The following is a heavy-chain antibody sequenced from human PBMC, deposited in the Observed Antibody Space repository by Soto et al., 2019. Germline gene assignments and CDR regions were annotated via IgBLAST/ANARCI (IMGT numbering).Heavy chain of an antibody. CDR1: GFTFSDYW. CDR3: ARGLRGYYGKDV. J-gene: IGHJ6*02. CDR2: IKGDASSI. Sequence: EVQLVEFGGGLVQPGGSLRLSCAASGFTFSDYWMHWVRQAPGKGLVWVSRIKGDASSIAYADSVRGRFTISRDNAKNTLYLQTNSLRAEDTAVYYCARGLRGYYGKDVWGQGTTVTVSS. D-gene: IGHD4-17*01. V-gene: IGHV3-74*01.